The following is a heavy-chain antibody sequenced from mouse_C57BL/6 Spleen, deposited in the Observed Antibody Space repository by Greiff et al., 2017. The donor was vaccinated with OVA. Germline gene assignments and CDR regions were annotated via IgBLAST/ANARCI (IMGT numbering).Heavy chain of an antibody. CDR3: ARRSTGGFAY. D-gene: IGHD4-1*02. Sequence: VQLQQPGAELVKPGASVKLSCKASGYTFTSYWMQWVKQRPGQGLEWIGEIDPSDRYTNYNQKFKGKATLTVDTSSSTAYMQLSSLTSEDSAVYYCARRSTGGFAYWGQGTLVTVSA. CDR1: GYTFTSYW. J-gene: IGHJ3*01. V-gene: IGHV1-50*01. CDR2: IDPSDRYT.